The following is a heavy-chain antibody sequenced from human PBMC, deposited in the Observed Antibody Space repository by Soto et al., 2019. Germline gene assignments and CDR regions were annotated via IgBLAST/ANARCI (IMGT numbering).Heavy chain of an antibody. Sequence: LSLTCAVYGGSFSGYYWSWIRQPPGKGLEWIGEINHSGSTNYNPSLKSRVTISVDTSNTQFSLKLSSVPAADTAVYYCARGVYYYVWGSYRHYFDYWGQGTLVTVSS. CDR3: ARGVYYYVWGSYRHYFDY. D-gene: IGHD3-16*02. CDR2: INHSGST. V-gene: IGHV4-34*01. CDR1: GGSFSGYY. J-gene: IGHJ4*02.